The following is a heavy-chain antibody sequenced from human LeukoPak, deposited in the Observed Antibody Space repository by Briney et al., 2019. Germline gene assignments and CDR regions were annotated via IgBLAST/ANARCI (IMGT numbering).Heavy chain of an antibody. CDR1: GGSISSSSYY. V-gene: IGHV4-39*01. CDR3: ARLVAYSNYEGYFDY. CDR2: IYYSGST. D-gene: IGHD4-11*01. Sequence: SETLSLTCTVSGGSISSSSYYWGWTRQPPGKGLEWIGSIYYSGSTYYNPSLKSRVTISVDTSKNQFSLKLSSVTAADTAVYYCARLVAYSNYEGYFDYWGQGTLVTVSS. J-gene: IGHJ4*02.